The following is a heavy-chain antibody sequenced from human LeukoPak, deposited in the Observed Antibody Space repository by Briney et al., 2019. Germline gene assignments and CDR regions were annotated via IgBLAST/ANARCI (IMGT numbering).Heavy chain of an antibody. CDR1: GGSFSGYY. V-gene: IGHV4-34*01. D-gene: IGHD2-21*01. J-gene: IGHJ5*02. Sequence: SETLSLTCAVYGGSFSGYYWSWIRQPPGKGLEWIGEINHSGSTNYNPSLKSRVTISVDTSKNQFSLKLSSVTAADTAVYYCARLLGSHINYFDPWGQGTLVTVSS. CDR3: ARLLGSHINYFDP. CDR2: INHSGST.